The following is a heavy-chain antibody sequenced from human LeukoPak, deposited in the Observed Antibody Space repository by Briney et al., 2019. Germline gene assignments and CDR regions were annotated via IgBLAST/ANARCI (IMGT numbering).Heavy chain of an antibody. CDR1: GFTFSSYS. CDR3: AREPPKYDILTGGY. V-gene: IGHV3-48*01. D-gene: IGHD3-9*01. CDR2: ISSSSSTI. J-gene: IGHJ4*02. Sequence: GGSLRLSCAASGFTFSSYSMNCVRQAPGKGLEWVSYISSSSSTIYYADSVKGRFPISRDNAKNSLYLQMNSLRAEDTAVYSCAREPPKYDILTGGYWGQGTLVTVSS.